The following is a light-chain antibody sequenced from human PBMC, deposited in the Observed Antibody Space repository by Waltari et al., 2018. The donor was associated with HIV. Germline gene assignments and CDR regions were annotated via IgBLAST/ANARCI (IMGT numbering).Light chain of an antibody. J-gene: IGLJ1*01. CDR1: DIGTRS. CDR3: QVWDTSSDHRYV. V-gene: IGLV3-21*04. CDR2: NDS. Sequence: SYVLTQPPSVSVAPGETARMTCGGYDIGTRSVHWYQQRPGQAPVLVIDNDSDRPSGIPERFSGSNSENTATLTISRVEAGDEADYYCQVWDTSSDHRYVFGPGTKVTVL.